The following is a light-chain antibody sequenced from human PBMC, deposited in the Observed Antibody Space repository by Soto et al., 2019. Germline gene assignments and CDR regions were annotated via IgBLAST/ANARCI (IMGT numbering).Light chain of an antibody. V-gene: IGKV3-15*01. CDR3: QQYNNRPRT. Sequence: EIVMTQSPATLSVSPGERATLSCRASQSVSSNLAWYQQKPGQAPSLLIYGASTRATGIPARFSGSGSGTEFTLTISSLQSEDFAVYYCQQYNNRPRTFGQGTKVDIK. CDR1: QSVSSN. CDR2: GAS. J-gene: IGKJ1*01.